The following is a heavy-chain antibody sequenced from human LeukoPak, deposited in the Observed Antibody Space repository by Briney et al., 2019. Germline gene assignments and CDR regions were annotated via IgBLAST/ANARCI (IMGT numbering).Heavy chain of an antibody. D-gene: IGHD6-13*01. Sequence: GGSLRLSCAASGFTFSSYAMSWVRQAPGKGLEWVSAISGSGGSTYYADSVKGRFTISRDNSKNTVYLQMKSLRAEDTAVYYCARGVIAAAGFDYWGQGTLVTVSS. CDR2: ISGSGGST. J-gene: IGHJ4*02. V-gene: IGHV3-23*01. CDR3: ARGVIAAAGFDY. CDR1: GFTFSSYA.